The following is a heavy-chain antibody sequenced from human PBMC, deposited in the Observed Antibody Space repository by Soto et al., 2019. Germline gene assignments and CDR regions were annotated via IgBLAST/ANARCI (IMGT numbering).Heavy chain of an antibody. CDR3: AIEIDSSGYYPPEYYYYYGMDV. Sequence: SETLSLTCAVYGGSFSGYYWSWIRQPPGKGLEWIGEINHSGSTNYNPSLKSRVTISVDTSKNQFSLKLSSVTAADTAVYYCAIEIDSSGYYPPEYYYYYGMDVWGQGTTVTVSS. D-gene: IGHD3-22*01. CDR1: GGSFSGYY. J-gene: IGHJ6*02. CDR2: INHSGST. V-gene: IGHV4-34*01.